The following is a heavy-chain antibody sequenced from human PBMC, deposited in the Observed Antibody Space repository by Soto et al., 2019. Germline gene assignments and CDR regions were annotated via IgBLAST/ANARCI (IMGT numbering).Heavy chain of an antibody. CDR2: IYPGDSYT. CDR3: ARGGRIVGGTRSHYYYCMDV. J-gene: IGHJ6*02. D-gene: IGHD1-26*01. V-gene: IGHV5-51*01. Sequence: VESLKLSCKGSGYSFTSYWIWCFLELPVEVLHWMGIIYPGDSYTRYSPSFQGQVPISANKSISTDYLQWSSLKASDTAMYYCARGGRIVGGTRSHYYYCMDVWGQVTTVSVSS. CDR1: GYSFTSYW.